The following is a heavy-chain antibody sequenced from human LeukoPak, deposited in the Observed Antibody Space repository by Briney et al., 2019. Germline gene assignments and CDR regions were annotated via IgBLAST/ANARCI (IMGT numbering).Heavy chain of an antibody. CDR2: ISGSGGST. V-gene: IGHV3-23*01. J-gene: IGHJ3*02. CDR3: AKGWRVLMVYAADAFDI. CDR1: GFTFSSYA. Sequence: PGGSLRLSCAASGFTFSSYAMSWVRQAPGKGLEWVSAISGSGGSTYYADSVKGRFTISRDNSKNTLYLQMNSLRAEDTAVYYCAKGWRVLMVYAADAFDIWGQGTMVTVSS. D-gene: IGHD2-8*01.